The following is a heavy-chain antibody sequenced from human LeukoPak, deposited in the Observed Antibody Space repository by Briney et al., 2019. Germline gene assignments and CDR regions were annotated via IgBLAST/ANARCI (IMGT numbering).Heavy chain of an antibody. CDR1: GYTFTSYD. V-gene: IGHV1-8*01. J-gene: IGHJ4*02. Sequence: GASVKVSCKASGYTFTSYDINWVRQATGQGLEWMGWMSPNSGNTGYAQKFQGRVTMTRNTSISTAYMELSSLRSEDTAVYYCARGRESYDILTGYYDYWGQGTLVTVSS. CDR2: MSPNSGNT. CDR3: ARGRESYDILTGYYDY. D-gene: IGHD3-9*01.